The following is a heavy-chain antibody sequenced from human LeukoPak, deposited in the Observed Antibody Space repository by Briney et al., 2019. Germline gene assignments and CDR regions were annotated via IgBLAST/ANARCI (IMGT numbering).Heavy chain of an antibody. J-gene: IGHJ4*02. V-gene: IGHV3-7*05. CDR1: GFTFSSYW. Sequence: GGSLRLSCAASGFTFSSYWMSRVRQAPGKGLEWVASTKQDGGEKYYVDSVKGRFTISRDNAKSSLYLQMNSLRAEDTAVYYCARDGSTGAVDFDYWGQGTLVTVSS. CDR3: ARDGSTGAVDFDY. CDR2: TKQDGGEK. D-gene: IGHD7-27*01.